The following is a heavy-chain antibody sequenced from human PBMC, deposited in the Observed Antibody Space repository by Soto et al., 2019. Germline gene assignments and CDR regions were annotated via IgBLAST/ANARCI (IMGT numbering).Heavy chain of an antibody. Sequence: SETLSLTCTVSGGSISSYYWSWIRQPPGKGLEWIGYIYYSGSTNYNPSLKSRVTISVDTSKNQFSLKLSSVTAADTAVYYCARHIRSGWSTPFWGYYYYMDVWGKGTTVTVSS. CDR3: ARHIRSGWSTPFWGYYYYMDV. CDR1: GGSISSYY. CDR2: IYYSGST. D-gene: IGHD6-19*01. V-gene: IGHV4-59*08. J-gene: IGHJ6*03.